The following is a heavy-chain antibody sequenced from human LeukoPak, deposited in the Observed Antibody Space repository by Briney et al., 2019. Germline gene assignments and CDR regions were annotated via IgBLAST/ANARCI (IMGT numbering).Heavy chain of an antibody. CDR3: ARDRPDTATLD. D-gene: IGHD5-18*01. J-gene: IGHJ4*02. V-gene: IGHV1-46*01. CDR1: GYTFTSYY. CDR2: INPSGGST. Sequence: ASVKVSCKASGYTFTSYYMHWVRQAPGQGLEWMGIINPSGGSTSYAQKFQGRVTITADKSTSTAYMELSSLRSEDTAVYYCARDRPDTATLDWGQGTLVTVSS.